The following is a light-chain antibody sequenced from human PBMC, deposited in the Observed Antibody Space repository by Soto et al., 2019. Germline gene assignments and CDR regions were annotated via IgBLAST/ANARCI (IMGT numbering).Light chain of an antibody. CDR3: HQRSNWPRFT. V-gene: IGKV3-11*01. J-gene: IGKJ2*01. CDR1: QSVSNY. Sequence: EIVLTQSPATLSLSPGERATLSCRASQSVSNYLAWYQQKPGQAPRLLIYDASNRATGIPARFSGSGSGTDFTLTISSLEPEEFAVYYCHQRSNWPRFTFGQGTKVEIK. CDR2: DAS.